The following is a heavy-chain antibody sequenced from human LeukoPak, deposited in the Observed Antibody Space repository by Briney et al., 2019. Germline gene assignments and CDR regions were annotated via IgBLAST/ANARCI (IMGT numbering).Heavy chain of an antibody. Sequence: GGSLRLSCAASGFTFSSYWMHWVRQAPGKGLVWVSRINSDGSSTSYADSVKGRFTISRDNAKNTLYLQMNSLRAEDTAVYYCARDPTRRFYYYDSSGMFGYWGQGTLVTVSS. V-gene: IGHV3-74*01. J-gene: IGHJ4*02. CDR1: GFTFSSYW. D-gene: IGHD3-22*01. CDR3: ARDPTRRFYYYDSSGMFGY. CDR2: INSDGSST.